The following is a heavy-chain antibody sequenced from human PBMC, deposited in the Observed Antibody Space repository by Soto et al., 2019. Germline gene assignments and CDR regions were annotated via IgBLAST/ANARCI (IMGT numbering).Heavy chain of an antibody. V-gene: IGHV2-5*02. CDR2: IYWDDDK. CDR1: GFSLSTSGVG. D-gene: IGHD6-13*01. Sequence: QITLKESGPTLVKPTQTLTLTCTFSGFSLSTSGVGVGWIRQPPGKALEWLALIYWDDDKRYSPSLKSRLTITKDTSKNQVVLTMTNMDPVDTATYYCAHSYARYSSSWQHDYFYYGMDVWGQGTTVTVSS. J-gene: IGHJ6*02. CDR3: AHSYARYSSSWQHDYFYYGMDV.